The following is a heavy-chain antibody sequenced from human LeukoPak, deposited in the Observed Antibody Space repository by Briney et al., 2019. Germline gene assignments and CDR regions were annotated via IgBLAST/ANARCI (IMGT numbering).Heavy chain of an antibody. CDR1: GFTFSTYA. D-gene: IGHD3-22*01. CDR2: ISGSGGNT. Sequence: PGGSLRLSCAASGFTFSTYAMNWVRQAPGKGLEWVSIISGSGGNTFYADAVKGRFTISRDNSINTLYLQMNNLRAEDTAVYYCAKIIEGYDSSGYYRGFDYWGQGTLVTVSS. J-gene: IGHJ4*02. CDR3: AKIIEGYDSSGYYRGFDY. V-gene: IGHV3-23*01.